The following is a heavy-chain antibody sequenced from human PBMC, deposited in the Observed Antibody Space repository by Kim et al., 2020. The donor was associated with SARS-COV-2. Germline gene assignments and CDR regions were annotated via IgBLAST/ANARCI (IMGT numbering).Heavy chain of an antibody. Sequence: RLTISRDNAKNSLYLQMNSLRAEDTAVYYCARDDAHYDFWSGYSHDAFDIWGQGTMVTVSS. CDR3: ARDDAHYDFWSGYSHDAFDI. V-gene: IGHV3-11*06. J-gene: IGHJ3*02. D-gene: IGHD3-3*01.